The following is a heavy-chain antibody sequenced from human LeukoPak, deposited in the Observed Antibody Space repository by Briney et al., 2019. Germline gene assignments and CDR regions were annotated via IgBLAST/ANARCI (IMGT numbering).Heavy chain of an antibody. CDR1: GGSISSGSYY. CDR3: VRHIQVPRISYCSSTSCFPEWFDP. CDR2: IYTSGST. Sequence: SETLSLTCTVSGGSISSGSYYWSWIRQPAGKRLEWIGRIYTSGSTNYNPSLKSRVTISVDTSKNQFSLKLSSVTAADTAVYYCVRHIQVPRISYCSSTSCFPEWFDPWGQGTLVTVSS. D-gene: IGHD2-2*01. V-gene: IGHV4-61*02. J-gene: IGHJ5*02.